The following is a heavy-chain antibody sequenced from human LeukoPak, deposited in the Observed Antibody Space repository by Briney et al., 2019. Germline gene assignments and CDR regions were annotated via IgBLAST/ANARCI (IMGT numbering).Heavy chain of an antibody. Sequence: GASVKVSCMASGYTFTDYYMHWVRQAPGQGLEWMGWLNPNTLVTNYAQHFQGRVSMTWDTSISTGYMDLKSLTSDDTAVYYCARKDGGRDGMDVWGQGTTVTVSS. D-gene: IGHD4-23*01. CDR2: LNPNTLVT. V-gene: IGHV1-2*02. CDR1: GYTFTDYY. CDR3: ARKDGGRDGMDV. J-gene: IGHJ6*02.